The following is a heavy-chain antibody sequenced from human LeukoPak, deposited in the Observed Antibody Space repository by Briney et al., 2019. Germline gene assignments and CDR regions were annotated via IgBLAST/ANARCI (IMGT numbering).Heavy chain of an antibody. CDR3: ARDTGIAVAGYYYYYGMDV. Sequence: ASVKVSCKASGYTFTSYGISWVRQAPGQGLEWMGWISAYNGNTNYAQKLQGRVTMTTDTSTSTAYMELRSLRSDDTAVYYCARDTGIAVAGYYYYYGMDVWGQGTTVTVSS. D-gene: IGHD6-19*01. V-gene: IGHV1-18*01. J-gene: IGHJ6*02. CDR1: GYTFTSYG. CDR2: ISAYNGNT.